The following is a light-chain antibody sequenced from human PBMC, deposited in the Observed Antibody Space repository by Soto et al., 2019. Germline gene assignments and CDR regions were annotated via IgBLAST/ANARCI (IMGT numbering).Light chain of an antibody. CDR3: CSYAGSYTWV. V-gene: IGLV2-14*01. CDR1: STDVGGYKY. Sequence: QSVLTQPASVSGSPGQSITISCTGTSTDVGGYKYVSWYQQHPGTAPKLMIFEVNGRPSGVSDRFSGSKSGNTASLTISGLQAEDEADYYCCSYAGSYTWVFGGGTKLTVL. J-gene: IGLJ2*01. CDR2: EVN.